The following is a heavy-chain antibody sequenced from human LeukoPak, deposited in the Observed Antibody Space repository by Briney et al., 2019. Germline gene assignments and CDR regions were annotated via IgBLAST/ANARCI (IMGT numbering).Heavy chain of an antibody. CDR3: ARDGEGRANFDY. V-gene: IGHV1-2*02. J-gene: IGHJ4*02. CDR2: MQPNSGDT. CDR1: GYTFTGYY. Sequence: ASVKLPCKASGYTFTGYYIHCVRQAPGKGLEWMTWMQPNSGDTNYAQKFQGRVTMTWDTSISTAYMELSRLRSDDTAVYYCARDGEGRANFDYWGQGTLITVSS.